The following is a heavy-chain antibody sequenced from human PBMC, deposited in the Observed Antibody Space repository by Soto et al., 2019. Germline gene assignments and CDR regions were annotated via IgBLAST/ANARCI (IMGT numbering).Heavy chain of an antibody. Sequence: GGSLRLSCAASGFTFSSYSMNWVRQAPGKGLEWVSYISSSSSTIYYADSVKGRFTISRDNAKNSLYLQMNSLRDEDTAVYYCAREIQYYGSGSYGGDAFDIWGQGTMVTVSS. CDR2: ISSSSSTI. V-gene: IGHV3-48*02. CDR1: GFTFSSYS. CDR3: AREIQYYGSGSYGGDAFDI. D-gene: IGHD3-10*01. J-gene: IGHJ3*02.